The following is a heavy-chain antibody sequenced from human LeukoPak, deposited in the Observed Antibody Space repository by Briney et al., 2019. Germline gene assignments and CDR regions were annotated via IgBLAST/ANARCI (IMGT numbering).Heavy chain of an antibody. D-gene: IGHD5-18*01. CDR2: INPNSGGT. V-gene: IGHV1-2*02. Sequence: ASVKVSCKASGSTFTGYCLHWVRQAPGQGLEWMGWINPNSGGTNYAQKFQGRVTMTTDTSITTAYMELSRLRSDDTAVYYCAITPTGYTYGLGFDYWGQGTLVTVSS. J-gene: IGHJ4*02. CDR3: AITPTGYTYGLGFDY. CDR1: GSTFTGYC.